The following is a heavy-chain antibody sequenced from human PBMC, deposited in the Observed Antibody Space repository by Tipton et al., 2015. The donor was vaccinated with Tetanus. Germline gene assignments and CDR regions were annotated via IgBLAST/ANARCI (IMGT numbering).Heavy chain of an antibody. D-gene: IGHD1-26*01. CDR3: AGAPARSIVGDT. CDR2: ISSSSSTI. V-gene: IGHV3-48*01. J-gene: IGHJ5*02. CDR1: GYRFGSNS. Sequence: SLRLSCEGSGYRFGSNSMNWVRQAPGKGLEWVSYISSSSSTIYYTDSVKGRFTISRDNAKNSLFLQMDSLRVEDTAVYYCAGAPARSIVGDTWGQGTLVTVSS.